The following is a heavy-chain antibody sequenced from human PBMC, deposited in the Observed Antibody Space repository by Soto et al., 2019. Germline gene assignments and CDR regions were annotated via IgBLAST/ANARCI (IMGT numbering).Heavy chain of an antibody. D-gene: IGHD4-17*01. Sequence: GGSLRLSCAASGFTFSSYSMNWVRQAPGKGLEWVSYISSSSSTIYYADSVKGRFTISRDNAKNSLYLQMNSLRAEDTAVYYCARDRDYGDYVEYFQHWGQGTLVTVSS. J-gene: IGHJ1*01. V-gene: IGHV3-48*01. CDR3: ARDRDYGDYVEYFQH. CDR2: ISSSSSTI. CDR1: GFTFSSYS.